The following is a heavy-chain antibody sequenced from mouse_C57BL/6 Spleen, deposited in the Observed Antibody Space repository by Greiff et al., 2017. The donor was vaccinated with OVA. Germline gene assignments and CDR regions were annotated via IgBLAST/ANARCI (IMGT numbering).Heavy chain of an antibody. D-gene: IGHD4-1*02. CDR2: ISDGGSYT. CDR1: GFTFSSYA. CDR3: ARARPTGTQAWFAY. J-gene: IGHJ3*01. Sequence: DVHLVESGGGLVKPGGSLKLSCAASGFTFSSYAMSWVRQTPEKRLEWVATISDGGSYTYYPDNVKGRFTISRDNAKNNLYLQMSHLKSEDTAMYYGARARPTGTQAWFAYWGQGTLVTVSA. V-gene: IGHV5-4*01.